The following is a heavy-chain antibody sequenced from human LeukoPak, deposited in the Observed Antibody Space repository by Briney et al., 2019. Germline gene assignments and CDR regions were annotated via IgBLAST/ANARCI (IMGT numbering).Heavy chain of an antibody. Sequence: SETLSLTCTVSGGSISSSSYYWGWIRQPPGKGLEWIGSIYYSGSTNYNPSLKSRVTISVDTSKNQFSLKLSSVTAADTAVYYCARVRITMVREYLDPPPYYFDYWGQGTLVTVSS. J-gene: IGHJ4*02. CDR1: GGSISSSSYY. D-gene: IGHD3-10*01. CDR2: IYYSGST. CDR3: ARVRITMVREYLDPPPYYFDY. V-gene: IGHV4-39*07.